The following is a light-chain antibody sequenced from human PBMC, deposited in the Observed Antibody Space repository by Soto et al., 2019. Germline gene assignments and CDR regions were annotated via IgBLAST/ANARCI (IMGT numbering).Light chain of an antibody. Sequence: EVVLTQSPATVSLSPGERATLSCRASQSVGSYLAWFQQKPGQAPRLLIYDASSTATGIPARFSGSGSGTDFTLTISGLEAEDFAVYYCQQRSNWPPVFTFGPGTKVDFK. CDR2: DAS. CDR1: QSVGSY. CDR3: QQRSNWPPVFT. V-gene: IGKV3-11*01. J-gene: IGKJ3*01.